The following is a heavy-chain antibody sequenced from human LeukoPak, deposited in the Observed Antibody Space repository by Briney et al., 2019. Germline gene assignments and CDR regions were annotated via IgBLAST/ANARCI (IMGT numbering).Heavy chain of an antibody. D-gene: IGHD3-3*01. V-gene: IGHV4-39*07. CDR1: GGSISSSSYY. Sequence: SETLSLTCTVSGGSISSSSYYWGWIRQPPGTGLEWIGSIYYSGSTYYNPSLKSRVTISVDTSKNQFSLKLSSVTAADTAVYYCARVDFWSGYPDYWGQGTLVTVSS. CDR3: ARVDFWSGYPDY. J-gene: IGHJ4*02. CDR2: IYYSGST.